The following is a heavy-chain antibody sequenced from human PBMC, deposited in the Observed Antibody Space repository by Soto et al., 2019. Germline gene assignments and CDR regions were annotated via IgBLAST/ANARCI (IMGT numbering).Heavy chain of an antibody. CDR2: IYYSGST. V-gene: IGHV4-39*01. CDR3: ARHVMTTVKYFDY. J-gene: IGHJ4*02. D-gene: IGHD4-17*01. Sequence: QLQLQESGPGLVKPSETLSLTCTVSGGSISSSSYYWGWIRQPPGKGLEWIGSIYYSGSTYYNPSLKSRVTISVDTSKNQFSLKLSSVTAADTAVYYCARHVMTTVKYFDYWGQGTLVTVSS. CDR1: GGSISSSSYY.